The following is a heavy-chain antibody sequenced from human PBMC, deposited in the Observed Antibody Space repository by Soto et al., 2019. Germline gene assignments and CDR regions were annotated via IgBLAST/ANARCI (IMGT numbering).Heavy chain of an antibody. Sequence: QVQLVESGGGVVQPGRSLRLSCAASGFTFSSYGMHWVRQAPGKGLEWVAVISYDGSNKYYADSVKGRFTISRDNSKNTLYLQMNSLRAEDTDVYYCANGKWELSHYYFDYWGQGTLVIVSS. J-gene: IGHJ4*02. V-gene: IGHV3-30*18. CDR3: ANGKWELSHYYFDY. CDR1: GFTFSSYG. D-gene: IGHD1-26*01. CDR2: ISYDGSNK.